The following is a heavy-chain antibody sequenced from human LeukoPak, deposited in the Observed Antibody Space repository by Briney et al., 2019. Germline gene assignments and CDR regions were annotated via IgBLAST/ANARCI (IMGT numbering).Heavy chain of an antibody. V-gene: IGHV1-3*01. CDR1: GCTFTSYA. CDR3: AREGSSGYYYYYGMDV. J-gene: IGHJ6*02. Sequence: ASVTVSCKASGCTFTSYAMHWVRQAPGQRLEWMGWINAGNGNTKYSQKFQGRVTITWDTSASTAYMELSSLRSEDTAVYYCAREGSSGYYYYYGMDVWGQGTTVTVSS. D-gene: IGHD6-13*01. CDR2: INAGNGNT.